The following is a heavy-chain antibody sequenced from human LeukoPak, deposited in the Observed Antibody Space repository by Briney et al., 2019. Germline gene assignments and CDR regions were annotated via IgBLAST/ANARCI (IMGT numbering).Heavy chain of an antibody. V-gene: IGHV3-30*02. CDR1: GFTFSSYG. Sequence: GGSLRLSCAASGFTFSSYGMHWVRQAPGKGLEWVAFIRYDGSNKYYADSVKGRFTISRDNSKNTLYLQMNSLKAEDTAVYYCAKDPPPEYYYDSSGYNRLDYWGQGTLVTVSS. D-gene: IGHD3-22*01. CDR3: AKDPPPEYYYDSSGYNRLDY. CDR2: IRYDGSNK. J-gene: IGHJ4*02.